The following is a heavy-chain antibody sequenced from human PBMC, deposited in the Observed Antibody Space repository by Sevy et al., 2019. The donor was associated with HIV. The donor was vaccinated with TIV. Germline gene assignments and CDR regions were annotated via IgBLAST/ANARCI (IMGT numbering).Heavy chain of an antibody. CDR3: ARDQRVKYCSGGSCYSRAPFDY. V-gene: IGHV3-7*03. CDR2: IKQDGSEK. J-gene: IGHJ4*02. Sequence: GGSLRLSCAASGFTFSSYWMSWVRQAPGKRLEWVANIKQDGSEKYYVDSVKGRFTISRDNAKNSLYLQMNSLRAEDTAVYYCARDQRVKYCSGGSCYSRAPFDYWGQGTLVTVSS. CDR1: GFTFSSYW. D-gene: IGHD2-15*01.